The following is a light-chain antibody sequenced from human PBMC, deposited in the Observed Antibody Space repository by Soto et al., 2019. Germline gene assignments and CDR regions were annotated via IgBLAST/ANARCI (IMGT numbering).Light chain of an antibody. J-gene: IGKJ1*01. CDR3: QQYSTWT. CDR1: QSISSW. Sequence: DIQMTQSPSTLSASVGDRVTITCRASQSISSWLAWYQQKPGKAPKLLIYKASSLESGVPSRFSGSGSGTEFPLTISSLQPDDFATYYCQQYSTWTFGQGTKVEIK. CDR2: KAS. V-gene: IGKV1-5*03.